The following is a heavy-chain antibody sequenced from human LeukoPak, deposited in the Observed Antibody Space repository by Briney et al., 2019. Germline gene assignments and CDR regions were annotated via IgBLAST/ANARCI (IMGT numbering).Heavy chain of an antibody. D-gene: IGHD1-26*01. V-gene: IGHV4-59*01. J-gene: IGHJ4*02. CDR3: ARSVGAINY. CDR2: IYYTGST. Sequence: PSETLSLTCTVSGGSMSTYYWTWIRQPPGKGLEWIGFIYYTGSTNYNPSLKSRVTISVDTSKNQFSLKLSSVTAADTAVYYCARSVGAINYWGQGTLVTVSS. CDR1: GGSMSTYY.